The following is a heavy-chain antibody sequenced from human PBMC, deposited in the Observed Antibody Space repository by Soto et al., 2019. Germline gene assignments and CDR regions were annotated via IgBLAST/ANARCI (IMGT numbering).Heavy chain of an antibody. Sequence: GVLRLSCAASGFTFSDYYMSWIRQAPGKGLEWVSYISSSSSYTNYADSVKGRFTISRDNAKNSLYLQMNSLRAEDTAVYYCARAPDIVVVPAAGVIDYWGQGTLVTVSS. J-gene: IGHJ4*02. V-gene: IGHV3-11*06. D-gene: IGHD2-2*01. CDR2: ISSSSSYT. CDR3: ARAPDIVVVPAAGVIDY. CDR1: GFTFSDYY.